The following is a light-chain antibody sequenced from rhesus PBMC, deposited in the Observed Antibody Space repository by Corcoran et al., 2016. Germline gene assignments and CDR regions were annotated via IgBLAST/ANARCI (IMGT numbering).Light chain of an antibody. CDR3: QQRNSYPLT. CDR2: DAS. J-gene: IGKJ4*01. Sequence: DIQLTQSPSSLSASVGDRVTIPCRASQDISSYLAWYQQKSGKAPKLLIYDASNLQSGVPSRFSGSGSWTEFTLTISSLQPEDFATYYCQQRNSYPLTFGGGTKVEIK. CDR1: QDISSY. V-gene: IGKV1-38*01.